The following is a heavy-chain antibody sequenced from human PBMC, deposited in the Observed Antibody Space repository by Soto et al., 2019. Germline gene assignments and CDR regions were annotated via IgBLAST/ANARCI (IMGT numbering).Heavy chain of an antibody. CDR1: GGTFSSYT. CDR2: IIPILGIA. J-gene: IGHJ6*03. V-gene: IGHV1-69*02. CDR3: ATQSDGHYYYMDV. D-gene: IGHD2-8*01. Sequence: GASVKVSCKASGGTFSSYTISWVRQAPGQGLEWMGRIIPILGIANYAQKFQGRVTITADKSTSTAYMELSSLRSEDTAVYYCATQSDGHYYYMDVWGKGTTVTASS.